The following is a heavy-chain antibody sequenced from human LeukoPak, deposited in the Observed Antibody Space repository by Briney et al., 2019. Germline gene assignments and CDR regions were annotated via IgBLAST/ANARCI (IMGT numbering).Heavy chain of an antibody. V-gene: IGHV3-30*18. CDR2: ISYDGSNK. J-gene: IGHJ6*04. D-gene: IGHD3-10*01. CDR1: GFTFSSHG. Sequence: GGSLRLSCAASGFTFSSHGMHWVRQAPGKGLEWVAVISYDGSNKYYADSVKGRFTISRDNSKNTLYLQMNSLRAEDTAVYYCAKATLWFGELLTRESGMDVWGKGTTVTVSS. CDR3: AKATLWFGELLTRESGMDV.